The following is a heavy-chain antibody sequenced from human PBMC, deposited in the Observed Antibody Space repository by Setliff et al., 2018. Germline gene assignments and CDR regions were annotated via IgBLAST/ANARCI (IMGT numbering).Heavy chain of an antibody. J-gene: IGHJ4*02. Sequence: LRLSCAASGFTFSGYSMNWVRQAPGKGLEWVSSISSSSSYIYYADSVKGRFTISRDNAKNSLYLQMNSLRAEDTAVYYCARESRYYYDNLGTLDYWGQGTLVTVSS. V-gene: IGHV3-21*04. CDR3: ARESRYYYDNLGTLDY. D-gene: IGHD3-22*01. CDR2: ISSSSSYI. CDR1: GFTFSGYS.